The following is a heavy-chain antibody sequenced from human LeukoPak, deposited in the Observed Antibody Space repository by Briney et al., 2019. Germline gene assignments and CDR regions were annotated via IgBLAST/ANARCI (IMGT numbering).Heavy chain of an antibody. J-gene: IGHJ4*02. CDR2: SSADGSSA. CDR1: GFALSGYW. CDR3: TRVVVGTTGLFDS. Sequence: GGSLRLSCTASGFALSGYWMHWVRQAPGKGLVWVSRSSADGSSAVYADSVKGRFTISRDNARNTLYLQMNSLRPEDTATYFCTRVVVGTTGLFDSWGRGTLVTVSS. V-gene: IGHV3-74*01. D-gene: IGHD2-15*01.